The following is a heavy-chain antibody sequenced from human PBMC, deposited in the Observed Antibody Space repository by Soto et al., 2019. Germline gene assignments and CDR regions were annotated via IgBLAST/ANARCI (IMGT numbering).Heavy chain of an antibody. V-gene: IGHV4-59*01. D-gene: IGHD3-16*02. CDR2: IYYSGST. Sequence: PSETLSLTCTGSGGSISSYYWSWIRQPPGKGLEWIGYIYYSGSTNYNPSLKSRVTISVDTSKNQFPLKLSSVTAADTAVYYCARDQKYVWGSYRYSVGAFDIWGQGTMAPVS. CDR3: ARDQKYVWGSYRYSVGAFDI. CDR1: GGSISSYY. J-gene: IGHJ3*02.